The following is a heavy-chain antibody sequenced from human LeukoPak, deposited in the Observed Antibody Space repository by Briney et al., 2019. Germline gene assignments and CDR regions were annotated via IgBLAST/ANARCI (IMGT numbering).Heavy chain of an antibody. V-gene: IGHV1-18*01. J-gene: IGHJ6*02. D-gene: IGHD3-9*01. CDR3: ARLNFDRDYYSGMDV. CDR2: ISAYNGNT. CDR1: GYTFTSYG. Sequence: ASVKVSCKASGYTFTSYGISWVRQAPGQGLEWMGWISAYNGNTNYAQKLQGRVTMTTDTSTSTAYMELSSLRSEDTAVYYCARLNFDRDYYSGMDVWGQGTTVTVSS.